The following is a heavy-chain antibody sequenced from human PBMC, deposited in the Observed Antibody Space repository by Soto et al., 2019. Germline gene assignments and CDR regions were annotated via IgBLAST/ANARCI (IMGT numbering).Heavy chain of an antibody. CDR2: INPSGGST. Sequence: GASVKVSCKASGYTFTSYYMHWVRQAPGQGLEWMGIINPSGGSTSYAQKFQGRATMTRDTSTSTVYMELSSLRSEDTAVYYCARDRGTGYYDSSGHDAFDIWGQGTMVTVSS. J-gene: IGHJ3*02. CDR3: ARDRGTGYYDSSGHDAFDI. D-gene: IGHD3-22*01. V-gene: IGHV1-46*01. CDR1: GYTFTSYY.